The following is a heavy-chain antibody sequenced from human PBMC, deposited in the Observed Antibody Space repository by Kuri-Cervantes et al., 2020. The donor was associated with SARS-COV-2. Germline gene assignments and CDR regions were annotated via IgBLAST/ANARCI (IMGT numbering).Heavy chain of an antibody. CDR1: RFTIKAYA. CDR3: AMLWFGELPPGY. CDR2: IRYDGSNK. D-gene: IGHD3-10*01. Sequence: GGSLRLSCVASRFTIKAYAMHWVRQAPGKGLEWVAFIRYDGSNKYYADSVKGRFTISRDNSKNTLYLQMNSLRAEDTVVYYCAMLWFGELPPGYWGQGTLVTVSS. V-gene: IGHV3-30*02. J-gene: IGHJ4*02.